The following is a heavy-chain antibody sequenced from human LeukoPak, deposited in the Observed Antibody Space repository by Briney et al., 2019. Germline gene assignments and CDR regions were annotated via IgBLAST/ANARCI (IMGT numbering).Heavy chain of an antibody. V-gene: IGHV3-30-3*01. CDR3: ARGSRRIQLWLGAFDI. Sequence: GGSLRLSCAASGFTFSSYAMHWVRQAPGKGLEWVAVISYDGSNKYYADSVKGRFTISRDNSKNTLYLQMNSLRAEDTAVYYCARGSRRIQLWLGAFDIWGQGTMVTVSS. D-gene: IGHD5-18*01. CDR2: ISYDGSNK. J-gene: IGHJ3*02. CDR1: GFTFSSYA.